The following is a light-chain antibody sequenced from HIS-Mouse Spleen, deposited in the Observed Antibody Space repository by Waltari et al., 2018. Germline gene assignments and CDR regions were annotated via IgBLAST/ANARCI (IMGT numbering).Light chain of an antibody. J-gene: IGLJ3*02. CDR2: EGS. CDR3: CSYAGSSTWV. V-gene: IGLV2-23*01. CDR1: SSDGGSYNL. Sequence: QSALTQPASVSGSPGQSITISCTGTSSDGGSYNLVSCYQQHPGKAPKLMIYEGSKRPSGVSNRFSGSKSGNTASLTISGLQAEDEADYYCCSYAGSSTWVFGGGTKLTVL.